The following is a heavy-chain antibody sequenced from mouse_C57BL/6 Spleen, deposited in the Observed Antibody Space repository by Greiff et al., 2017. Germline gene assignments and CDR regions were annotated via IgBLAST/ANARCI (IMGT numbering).Heavy chain of an antibody. J-gene: IGHJ2*01. V-gene: IGHV1-69*01. CDR1: GYTFTSYW. CDR3: ARKGIYYDYDGVDY. D-gene: IGHD2-4*01. CDR2: IDPSDSYT. Sequence: QVQLQQPGAELVMPGASVKLSCKASGYTFTSYWMHWVQQRPGQGLEWIGEIDPSDSYTNYNQKFKGKSTLTLDKSSSTAYMQLSSLTSEDSAVYYCARKGIYYDYDGVDYWGQGTTLTVSS.